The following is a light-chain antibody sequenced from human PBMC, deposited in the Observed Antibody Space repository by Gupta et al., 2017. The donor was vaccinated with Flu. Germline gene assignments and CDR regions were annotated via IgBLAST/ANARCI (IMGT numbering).Light chain of an antibody. V-gene: IGLV1-44*01. J-gene: IGLJ3*02. CDR2: SNN. CDR1: SSNIGSNT. Sequence: QSVLTQPPSASGTPGQTVTISCSGSSSNIGSNTVNWYQQVPGAAPNLLIHSNNRRPSGVPDRFSGSKSGASAPLAISGLQAEDEADYYCATWDDSLNGWVFGGGTKLTVL. CDR3: ATWDDSLNGWV.